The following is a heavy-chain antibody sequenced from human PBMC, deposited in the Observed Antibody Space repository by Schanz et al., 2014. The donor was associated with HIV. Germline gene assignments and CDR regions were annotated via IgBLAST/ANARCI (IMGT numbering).Heavy chain of an antibody. Sequence: QVPLQQWGPGLLKPSETLSLTCTVSGDSISTYYWSWIRQAPGKGLEWIGYFYDSGSTNYNPSLKSRVTISGDTSKNQFYLKLRSVTATDTAVYYCARVIGGSGSYWPFDYWGQGALVTVSS. D-gene: IGHD3-10*01. CDR1: GDSISTYY. CDR2: FYDSGST. J-gene: IGHJ4*02. CDR3: ARVIGGSGSYWPFDY. V-gene: IGHV4-59*01.